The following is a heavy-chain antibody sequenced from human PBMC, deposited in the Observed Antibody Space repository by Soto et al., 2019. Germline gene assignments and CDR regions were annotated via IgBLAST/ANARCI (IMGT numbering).Heavy chain of an antibody. V-gene: IGHV4-59*08. CDR3: ARLEELRYYFDY. D-gene: IGHD1-1*01. CDR2: IYYSGST. Sequence: PSETLSLTCTVSGGSISSFYWSCIGQPPGKGLEWIGYIYYSGSTNYNPSLKSRVTISVDTSKNQFSLKLNSVTAADTAVYYCARLEELRYYFDYWGQGTLVTVS. CDR1: GGSISSFY. J-gene: IGHJ4*02.